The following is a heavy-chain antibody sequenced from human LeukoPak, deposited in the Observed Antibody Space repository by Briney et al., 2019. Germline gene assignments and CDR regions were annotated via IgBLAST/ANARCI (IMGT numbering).Heavy chain of an antibody. CDR1: GYSFTNYG. CDR2: ISAYNGYT. V-gene: IGHV1-18*01. J-gene: IGHJ4*02. CDR3: ARGFPPRRNYDSSGYYSYYFDH. Sequence: ASVKVSCKASGYSFTNYGISWVRQAPGQGLEWMGWISAYNGYTHFAQKFQGRVTMTTDTSTSTAYMELRSLRSDDTAMYYCARGFPPRRNYDSSGYYSYYFDHWGQGTLVTVSS. D-gene: IGHD3-22*01.